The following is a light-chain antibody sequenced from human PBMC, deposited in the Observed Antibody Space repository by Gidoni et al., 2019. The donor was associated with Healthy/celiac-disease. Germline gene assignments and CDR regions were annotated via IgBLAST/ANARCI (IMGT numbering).Light chain of an antibody. Sequence: EIVLTQSPATLSLSPGERATLSCRASQSVSSYLAWYQQKPCQAPRLLIYDASNRATGIPARFSGSWSGTDFTLTISSLEPEDFAVYYCQQRSNWPPLFXGXTKVEIK. V-gene: IGKV3-11*01. CDR2: DAS. CDR3: QQRSNWPPL. J-gene: IGKJ4*01. CDR1: QSVSSY.